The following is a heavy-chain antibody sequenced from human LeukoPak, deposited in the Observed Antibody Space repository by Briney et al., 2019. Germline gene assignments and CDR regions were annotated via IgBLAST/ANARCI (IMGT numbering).Heavy chain of an antibody. D-gene: IGHD6-13*01. J-gene: IGHJ4*02. CDR3: ARVGSSSFFDY. V-gene: IGHV4-38-2*02. CDR1: GGSISSYY. CDR2: IYHSGST. Sequence: PSETLSPTCTVSGGSISSYYWGWIRQPPGKGLEWIGSIYHSGSTYYNPSLKSRVTISVDTSKNQFSLKLSSVTAADTAVYYCARVGSSSFFDYWGQGTLVTVSS.